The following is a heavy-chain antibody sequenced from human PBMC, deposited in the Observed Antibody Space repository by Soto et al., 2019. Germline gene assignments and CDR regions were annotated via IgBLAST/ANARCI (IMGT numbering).Heavy chain of an antibody. J-gene: IGHJ6*02. V-gene: IGHV1-2*02. CDR1: GYTFTGYY. CDR3: ARGAIYYYDSSGPEDV. D-gene: IGHD3-22*01. CDR2: INPNSGGT. Sequence: GASVKVSCKASGYTFTGYYMHWVRQAPRQGLEWMGWINPNSGGTNYAQKFQGRVTMTRDTSISTAYMELSRLRSDDTAVYYCARGAIYYYDSSGPEDVWGQGTTVTVSS.